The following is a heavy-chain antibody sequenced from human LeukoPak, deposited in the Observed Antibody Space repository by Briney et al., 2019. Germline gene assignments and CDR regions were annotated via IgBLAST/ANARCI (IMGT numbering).Heavy chain of an antibody. Sequence: ASVKVSCKASGYTFTGYYMHWVRQAPGQGLERMGWINPNSGGTNYAQKFQGRVTMTRDTSISTAYMELSRLRSDDTAVYYCARALYYYDSSGYYDYWGQGTLVTVSS. J-gene: IGHJ4*02. CDR3: ARALYYYDSSGYYDY. D-gene: IGHD3-22*01. CDR1: GYTFTGYY. CDR2: INPNSGGT. V-gene: IGHV1-2*02.